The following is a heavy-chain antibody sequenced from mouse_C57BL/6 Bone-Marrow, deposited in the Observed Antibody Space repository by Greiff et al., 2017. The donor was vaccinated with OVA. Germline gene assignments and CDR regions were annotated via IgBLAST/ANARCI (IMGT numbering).Heavy chain of an antibody. Sequence: EVQGVESGGDLVKPGGSLKLSCAASGFTFSSYGMSWVRQTPDKRLEWVATISSGGSYNYYQDSVQGRFTISRDKSKNTLYLQMCSLKFEDTAMYDLARHENYGNWVAYWGQGALVTVSA. V-gene: IGHV5-6*01. CDR2: ISSGGSYN. CDR3: ARHENYGNWVAY. J-gene: IGHJ3*01. D-gene: IGHD2-1*01. CDR1: GFTFSSYG.